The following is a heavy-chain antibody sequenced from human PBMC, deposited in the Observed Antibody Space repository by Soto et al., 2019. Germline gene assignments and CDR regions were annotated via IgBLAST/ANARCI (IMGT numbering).Heavy chain of an antibody. CDR3: GRYPHYCYYGFDV. D-gene: IGHD2-15*01. CDR1: GGSFSGYY. CDR2: INHSGST. V-gene: IGHV4-34*01. J-gene: IGHJ6*02. Sequence: PSETLSLTCAVYGGSFSGYYWSWIRQPPGKGLEWIGEINHSGSTNYNPSLKSRVTISVDTSKNQFSLKLSSVTAADTAVYYCGRYPHYCYYGFDVWGQGTTGTVSS.